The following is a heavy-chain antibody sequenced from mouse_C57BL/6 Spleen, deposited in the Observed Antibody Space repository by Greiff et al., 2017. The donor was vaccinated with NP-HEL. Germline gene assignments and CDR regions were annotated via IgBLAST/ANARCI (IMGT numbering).Heavy chain of an antibody. Sequence: EVQRVESGGGLVKPGGSLKLSCAASGFTFSSYAMSWVRQTPEKRLEWVATISDGGSYTYYPDNVKGRFTISRDNAKNNLYLQMSHLKSEDTAMYYCARDSSGYGDYAMDYWGQGTSVTVSS. CDR1: GFTFSSYA. D-gene: IGHD3-2*02. CDR3: ARDSSGYGDYAMDY. J-gene: IGHJ4*01. CDR2: ISDGGSYT. V-gene: IGHV5-4*01.